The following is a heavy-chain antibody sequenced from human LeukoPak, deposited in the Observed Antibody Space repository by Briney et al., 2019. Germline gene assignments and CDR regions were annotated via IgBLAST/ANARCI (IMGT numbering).Heavy chain of an antibody. CDR3: ARSGVVPAATWFDP. Sequence: SVKVSCKASGGTFSSYAISWVRQAPGQGLEWMGGIIPLFGTANYAQKFQGRVTITADESTSTAYMELSSLRSEDTAVYYCARSGVVPAATWFDPWGQGTLVTVSS. CDR2: IIPLFGTA. V-gene: IGHV1-69*13. CDR1: GGTFSSYA. J-gene: IGHJ5*02. D-gene: IGHD2-2*01.